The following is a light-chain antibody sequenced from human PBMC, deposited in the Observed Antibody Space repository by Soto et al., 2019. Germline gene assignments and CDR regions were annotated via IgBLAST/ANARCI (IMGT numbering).Light chain of an antibody. V-gene: IGKV1-5*03. CDR3: QHYNSYSEA. CDR2: KAS. Sequence: DIQMTQSPSSLSASVGDRVAITCRASQTISSWLAWYQQKPGKAPKLLIYKASTLKSGVPSRFSCSGSGTEFTLTISSLQPDDFATYYCQHYNSYSEAFGQGTKLDSK. J-gene: IGKJ1*01. CDR1: QTISSW.